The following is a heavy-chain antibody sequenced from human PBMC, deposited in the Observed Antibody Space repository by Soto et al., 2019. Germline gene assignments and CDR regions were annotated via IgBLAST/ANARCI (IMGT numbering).Heavy chain of an antibody. J-gene: IGHJ4*02. CDR1: GFIFSRYW. CDR3: ARVHSSSYHYFEY. CDR2: LYTAGSA. Sequence: GGSLRLSCAASGFIFSRYWMSWVRQAPGKGLEWVSVLYTAGSADFADSVKGRFTISRDNSKNTLYLQMSSLRAEDTAVYYCARVHSSSYHYFEYWGQGTLVTVSS. V-gene: IGHV3-66*01. D-gene: IGHD6-13*01.